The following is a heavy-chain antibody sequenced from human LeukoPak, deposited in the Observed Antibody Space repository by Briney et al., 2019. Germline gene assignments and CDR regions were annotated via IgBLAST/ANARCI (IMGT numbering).Heavy chain of an antibody. CDR3: ARGITLESYFDY. D-gene: IGHD1-1*01. J-gene: IGHJ4*02. V-gene: IGHV4-34*01. Sequence: SETLSLTCTVYGGSFIGDYWSWIRQPPGKGLEWIGEINHSGSTNYNPSLKSRVTISVDTSKTQFSLKLTSITAADTAVYYCARGITLESYFDYWGQGTLVTVSS. CDR2: INHSGST. CDR1: GGSFIGDY.